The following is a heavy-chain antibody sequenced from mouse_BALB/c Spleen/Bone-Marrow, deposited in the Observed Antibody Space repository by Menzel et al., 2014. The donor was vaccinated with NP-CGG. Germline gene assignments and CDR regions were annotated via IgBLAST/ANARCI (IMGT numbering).Heavy chain of an antibody. Sequence: QVQLQQSGAELMKPGASVTISCKATGYIFSSYWIEWIKQRPGHGLEWIGEILPGSGNTNYNEKFRDKATFTAETSSNIAYMQLSSLTSEDSAVYYCSRRARYFGSGLDYWGQGTTLTVSS. V-gene: IGHV1-9*01. CDR2: ILPGSGNT. J-gene: IGHJ2*01. D-gene: IGHD1-1*01. CDR1: GYIFSSYW. CDR3: SRRARYFGSGLDY.